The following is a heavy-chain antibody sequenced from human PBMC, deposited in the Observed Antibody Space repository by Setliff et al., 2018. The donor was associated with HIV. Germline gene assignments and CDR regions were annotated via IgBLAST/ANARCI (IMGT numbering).Heavy chain of an antibody. CDR3: AREGVNYGLKGPFDY. CDR2: ISSSGSTI. D-gene: IGHD3-10*01. Sequence: GSLRLSCAAYGFFFNKAWMNWVRQAPGKGLEWVSYISSSGSTIYYADSVKGRFTISRDNAKNSLYLQMNSLRVEDTAVYYCAREGVNYGLKGPFDYWGQGTLVTVSS. J-gene: IGHJ4*02. V-gene: IGHV3-48*04. CDR1: GFFFNKAW.